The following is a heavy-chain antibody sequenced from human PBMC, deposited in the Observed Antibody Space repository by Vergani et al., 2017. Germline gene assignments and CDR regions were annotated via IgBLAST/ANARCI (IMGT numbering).Heavy chain of an antibody. CDR2: IITILGIA. V-gene: IGHV1-69*08. CDR3: ARDGAVTPGNNWFDP. CDR1: GGTFSSYT. Sequence: QVQLVQSGAEVKKPGSSVKVSCKASGGTFSSYTISWVRQAPGQGLEWMGRIITILGIAHYAQKFQGRVTITADKSTSTAYMELSSLRSEDTAVYYCARDGAVTPGNNWFDPWGQGTLVTVSS. J-gene: IGHJ5*02. D-gene: IGHD4-23*01.